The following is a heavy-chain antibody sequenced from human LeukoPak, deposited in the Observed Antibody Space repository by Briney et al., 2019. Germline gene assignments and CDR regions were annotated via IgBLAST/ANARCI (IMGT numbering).Heavy chain of an antibody. D-gene: IGHD3-22*01. CDR2: ISTYNGNT. J-gene: IGHJ4*02. CDR3: ARYYYDSSGYPLDY. CDR1: GYTFTSYG. V-gene: IGHV1-18*01. Sequence: ASVTVPCKASGYTFTSYGISWVRQAPGQGLEWMGWISTYNGNTNYAQKLQGRVTMTTDTSTSTAYMELRSLRSDDTAVYYCARYYYDSSGYPLDYWGQGTLVTVSS.